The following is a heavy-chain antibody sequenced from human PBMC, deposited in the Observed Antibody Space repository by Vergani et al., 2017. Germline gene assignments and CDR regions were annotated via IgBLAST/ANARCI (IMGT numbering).Heavy chain of an antibody. CDR3: ANIVVVSGSDY. V-gene: IGHV3-30*18. CDR1: GFTFSSYG. J-gene: IGHJ4*02. Sequence: QVQLVESGGGVVQPGRSLRLSCAASGFTFSSYGMHWVRQAPGQGLEWVAVISYDGSNKYYADSVKGRFTISRDNSKNTLYLQMNSLRAEDTAVYYCANIVVVSGSDYWGQGTLVTVSS. CDR2: ISYDGSNK. D-gene: IGHD2-21*01.